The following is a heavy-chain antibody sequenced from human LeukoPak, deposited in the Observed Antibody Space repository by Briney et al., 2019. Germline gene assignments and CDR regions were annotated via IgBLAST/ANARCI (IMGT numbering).Heavy chain of an antibody. CDR1: GFTFSSYA. Sequence: PGGSLRLSCAASGFTFSSYAMHWVRQAPGKGLEWVAVISYDGSNKYYADSVKGRFTISRDNSKNTLYLQMNSLRAEDTAVYYCARDKGGVVPAAILDYWGQGTLVTVSS. CDR3: ARDKGGVVPAAILDY. CDR2: ISYDGSNK. D-gene: IGHD2-2*01. J-gene: IGHJ4*02. V-gene: IGHV3-30*04.